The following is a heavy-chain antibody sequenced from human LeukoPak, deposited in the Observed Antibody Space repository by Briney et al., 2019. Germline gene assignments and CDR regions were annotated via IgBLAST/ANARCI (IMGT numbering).Heavy chain of an antibody. V-gene: IGHV1-8*01. D-gene: IGHD3-3*01. CDR2: MNPNSGNT. CDR1: GYTFTSYD. Sequence: VASVKVSCKASGYTFTSYDINWVRQATGQGLEWMGWMNPNSGNTGYAQKFQGRVTMTRNISISTAYMELSSLRSEDTAVYYCARIPWPHYDFWSGYSQGLYYYYGMDVWGQGTTVTVSS. CDR3: ARIPWPHYDFWSGYSQGLYYYYGMDV. J-gene: IGHJ6*02.